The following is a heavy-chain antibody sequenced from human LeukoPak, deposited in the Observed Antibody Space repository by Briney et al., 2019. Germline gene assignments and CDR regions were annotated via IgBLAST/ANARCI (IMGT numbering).Heavy chain of an antibody. D-gene: IGHD2-15*01. CDR2: INPGNGDT. Sequence: GASVKVSCKGSGYTFTNYAVLWVSQAPGQRLEWLGWINPGNGDTKYSQNFQGRVTVTSDTSAATAYVELNSLTSEDTAVYYCARERWHCRVNCYSVYYYALDVWGQGTTVTVSS. CDR3: ARERWHCRVNCYSVYYYALDV. J-gene: IGHJ6*02. CDR1: GYTFTNYA. V-gene: IGHV1-3*01.